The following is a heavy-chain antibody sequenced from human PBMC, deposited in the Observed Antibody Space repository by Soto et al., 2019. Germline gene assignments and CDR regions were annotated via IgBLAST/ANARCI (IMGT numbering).Heavy chain of an antibody. CDR2: IYYSGST. J-gene: IGHJ4*02. D-gene: IGHD6-13*01. CDR3: ARGRESSSWYIVDY. V-gene: IGHV4-30-4*01. Sequence: SETLSLTCTVSGGSISSGDYYWSWIRQPPGKGLEWIGYIYYSGSTYYNPSLKSRVTISVDTSKNQFSLKLSSVTAADTAVYYCARGRESSSWYIVDYWGQGTLVTVSS. CDR1: GGSISSGDYY.